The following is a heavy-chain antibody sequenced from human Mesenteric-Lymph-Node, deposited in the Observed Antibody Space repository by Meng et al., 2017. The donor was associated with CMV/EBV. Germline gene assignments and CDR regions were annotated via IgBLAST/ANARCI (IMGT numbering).Heavy chain of an antibody. CDR2: ISGRGTFI. J-gene: IGHJ4*02. CDR3: ARTDSYGYKYFDY. V-gene: IGHV3-21*01. CDR1: GFTFSTHA. D-gene: IGHD5-18*01. Sequence: GESLKISCAASGFTFSTHAMNWVRQAPGQGLEWVSSISGRGTFIYYADSVKGRFTISRDNAKNSLYLQMNSLRAEDTAVYYCARTDSYGYKYFDYWGQGTLVTVSS.